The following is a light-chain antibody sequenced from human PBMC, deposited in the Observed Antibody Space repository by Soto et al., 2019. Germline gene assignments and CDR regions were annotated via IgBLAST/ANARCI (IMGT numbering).Light chain of an antibody. V-gene: IGLV2-14*03. CDR1: NSDVGAYNY. J-gene: IGLJ3*02. CDR3: NSYTTDSTWV. CDR2: DVN. Sequence: QSALTQPVSVSGSPGQSVTVSCSGTNSDVGAYNYVSWFQHHPGKAPKLIIYDVNNRPSGVSYRFSGSKSGTTASLTISGLQADEGDYYCNSYTTDSTWVFGGGTKVTVL.